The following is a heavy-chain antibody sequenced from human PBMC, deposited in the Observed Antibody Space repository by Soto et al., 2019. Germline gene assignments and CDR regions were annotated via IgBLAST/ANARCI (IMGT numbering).Heavy chain of an antibody. J-gene: IGHJ4*02. D-gene: IGHD3-22*01. Sequence: PGGSLRLSCAASGFTFSSYAMSWVRQAPGKGLEWVSAISGSGGSTYYADSVKDRFTISRDNSKNTLYLQMNSLRAEDTAMYYCARESGYGQTDFDYWGQGVLVTVSS. CDR3: ARESGYGQTDFDY. CDR2: ISGSGGST. V-gene: IGHV3-23*01. CDR1: GFTFSSYA.